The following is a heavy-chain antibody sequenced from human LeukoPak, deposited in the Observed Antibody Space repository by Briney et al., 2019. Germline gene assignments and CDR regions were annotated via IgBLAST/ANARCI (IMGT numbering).Heavy chain of an antibody. J-gene: IGHJ6*02. D-gene: IGHD4-23*01. CDR3: AKDHMGNSGPYYYYGMDV. CDR1: GFTFSSYA. CDR2: ISGSGGST. V-gene: IGHV3-23*01. Sequence: GGSLRLSCAASGFTFSSYAMSWVRKAPGKGLGWVSAISGSGGSTYYADSVKGRFTISRDNSKNTLYLQMNSLRAEDTAVYYCAKDHMGNSGPYYYYGMDVWGQGTTVTVSS.